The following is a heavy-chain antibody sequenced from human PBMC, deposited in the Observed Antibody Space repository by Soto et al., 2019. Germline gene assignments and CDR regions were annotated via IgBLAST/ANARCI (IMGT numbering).Heavy chain of an antibody. D-gene: IGHD3-10*01. Sequence: ASVKVSCKASGGTFSSYAISWVRQAPGQGLEWMGGIIPILGIANYAQKFQGRVTITADKSTSTAYMELSSLRSEDTAVYYCARGTKTTPNNQTTSGSYYRNWGQGTLVTVSS. CDR3: ARGTKTTPNNQTTSGSYYRN. V-gene: IGHV1-69*10. CDR1: GGTFSSYA. J-gene: IGHJ4*02. CDR2: IIPILGIA.